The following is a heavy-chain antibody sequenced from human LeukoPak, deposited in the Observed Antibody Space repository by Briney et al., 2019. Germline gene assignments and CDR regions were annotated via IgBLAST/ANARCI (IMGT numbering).Heavy chain of an antibody. CDR1: GFTFRSYA. CDR2: MSYDGTNK. J-gene: IGHJ5*02. Sequence: GGSLRLSCAASGFTFRSYAMHWVRQAPGKGLEWVAVMSYDGTNKKYADSVKGRLTISRDNSKNTLYLQMNSLRAEDTAMYYCASTNYRGGTTGYNWFDPWGQGTLVTVSS. V-gene: IGHV3-30*03. CDR3: ASTNYRGGTTGYNWFDP. D-gene: IGHD1-26*01.